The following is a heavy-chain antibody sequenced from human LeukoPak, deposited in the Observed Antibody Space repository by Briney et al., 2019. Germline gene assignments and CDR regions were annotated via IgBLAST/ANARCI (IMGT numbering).Heavy chain of an antibody. CDR1: GGSFSGYY. V-gene: IGHV4-34*01. CDR2: TNHSGST. J-gene: IGHJ1*01. D-gene: IGHD3-22*01. Sequence: SETLSLTCAVYGGSFSGYYWSWIRQPPGKGLEWIGETNHSGSTNYNPSLKSRVTILVDTSKNHFSLKLSSVTAADTAVYYCARGGDTSGHYYFEYFHHWGQGTLVAVSS. CDR3: ARGGDTSGHYYFEYFHH.